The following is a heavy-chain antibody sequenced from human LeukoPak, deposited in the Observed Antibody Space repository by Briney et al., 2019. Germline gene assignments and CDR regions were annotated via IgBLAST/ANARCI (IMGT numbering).Heavy chain of an antibody. CDR1: GFTFTGHY. D-gene: IGHD3-3*01. CDR2: INPNSGGT. V-gene: IGHV1-2*02. CDR3: ARVASNNDFWSGYYMLDY. Sequence: ASVKVSCKASGFTFTGHYIHWVRQAPGQGLEWMGWINPNSGGTNYAQKFQGRVTMTRDTSISTAYMELSRLRSDDTAVYYCARVASNNDFWSGYYMLDYWGQGTLVTVSS. J-gene: IGHJ4*02.